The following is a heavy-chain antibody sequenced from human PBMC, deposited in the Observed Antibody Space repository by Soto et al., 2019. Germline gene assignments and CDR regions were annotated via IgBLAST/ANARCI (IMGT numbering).Heavy chain of an antibody. J-gene: IGHJ4*02. D-gene: IGHD4-17*01. CDR1: GGSVSSNNW. Sequence: QVRLQESGPGLVKPSGTLSLTCAVSGGSVSSNNWWSWVRQPPGKGLEWIGEIYHNGRTNYNPSLMSRVTISVDKSKNQSPLTLSSVTAAATAVYYCGRVRGGTVTNWFLDYWGQGTLVTVSS. CDR3: GRVRGGTVTNWFLDY. V-gene: IGHV4-4*02. CDR2: IYHNGRT.